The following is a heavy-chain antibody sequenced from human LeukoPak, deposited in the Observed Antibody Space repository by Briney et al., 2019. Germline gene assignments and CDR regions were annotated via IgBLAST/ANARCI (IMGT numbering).Heavy chain of an antibody. V-gene: IGHV3-33*08. CDR2: IRYDGSNK. D-gene: IGHD3-10*01. Sequence: GRSLRLSCAASGFTFSSYGIHWVRQAPGKGLEWVAFIRYDGSNKYYADSVKGRFTISRDNSKNTLYLQMNSLRADDTAVYYCARSLRVRGVPDYMDVWGKGTTVTISS. J-gene: IGHJ6*03. CDR1: GFTFSSYG. CDR3: ARSLRVRGVPDYMDV.